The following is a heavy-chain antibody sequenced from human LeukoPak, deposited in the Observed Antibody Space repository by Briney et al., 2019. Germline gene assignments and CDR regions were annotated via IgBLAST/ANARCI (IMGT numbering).Heavy chain of an antibody. CDR1: GFTFSSYW. Sequence: GGSLRLSCAASGFTFSSYWMSWVRQAPGKGLEWVANIKQDGSEKYYVDSVKGRFTISRDNAKNSLYLQMNSLRAEDTAVYYCARVDYGDDQYFQHWGQGTLVTVSS. CDR2: IKQDGSEK. CDR3: ARVDYGDDQYFQH. D-gene: IGHD4-17*01. V-gene: IGHV3-7*03. J-gene: IGHJ1*01.